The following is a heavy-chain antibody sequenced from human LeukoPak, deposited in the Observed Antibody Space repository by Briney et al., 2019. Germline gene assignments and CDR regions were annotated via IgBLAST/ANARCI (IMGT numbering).Heavy chain of an antibody. J-gene: IGHJ5*02. V-gene: IGHV3-48*03. Sequence: GGSLRLSCAASGFTFSNYEMNWIRQAPGKGLEWISYISNSGTTKYYADSVKGRFTISRDNAKNTLYLQMNSLRAEDTAVYYCAREEDVVGARGYNWFDPWGQGTLVTVSS. CDR2: ISNSGTTK. CDR3: AREEDVVGARGYNWFDP. D-gene: IGHD1-26*01. CDR1: GFTFSNYE.